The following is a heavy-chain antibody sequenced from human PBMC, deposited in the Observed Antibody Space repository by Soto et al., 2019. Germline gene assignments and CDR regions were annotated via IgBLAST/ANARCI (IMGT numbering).Heavy chain of an antibody. Sequence: GGSTRISRAASGLTVSIYAMGWVRQAPGKGLEWVSAISGSGGSTYYADFVKGRFTISRDNSKNTLYLQMNSLRADDTAVYYCAKVMVKNWFDPWGQGTLVTVSS. J-gene: IGHJ5*02. CDR1: GLTVSIYA. CDR2: ISGSGGST. V-gene: IGHV3-23*01. D-gene: IGHD5-18*01. CDR3: AKVMVKNWFDP.